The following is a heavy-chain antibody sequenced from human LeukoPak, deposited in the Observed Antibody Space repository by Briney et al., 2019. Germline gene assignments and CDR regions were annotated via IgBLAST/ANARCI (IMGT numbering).Heavy chain of an antibody. D-gene: IGHD6-19*01. J-gene: IGHJ4*02. V-gene: IGHV4-59*11. CDR3: ARDFGPPYSSGWDGNFDY. CDR1: GGSIGGHY. Sequence: SDTLSLTCNVSGGSIGGHYWTWIRQPPGKGLEWIGYIYYTGSANYHPSLTSRVTMSVDTSKNQFSLRLNSVTAADTAVYYCARDFGPPYSSGWDGNFDYWGQGTLVTVSS. CDR2: IYYTGSA.